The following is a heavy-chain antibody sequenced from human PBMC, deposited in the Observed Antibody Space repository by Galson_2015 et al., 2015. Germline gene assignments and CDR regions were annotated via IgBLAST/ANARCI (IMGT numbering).Heavy chain of an antibody. Sequence: LRLSCAASGFTFSSYDLHWVRQATGKGLEWVSAIGTAGDTYYPGSVKGRFTISRENAKNSLYLQMNSLRAGDTAVYYCARSYGRHIPQPRSGIDYWGQGTLVTVSS. CDR2: IGTAGDT. D-gene: IGHD3-10*01. J-gene: IGHJ4*02. V-gene: IGHV3-13*01. CDR3: ARSYGRHIPQPRSGIDY. CDR1: GFTFSSYD.